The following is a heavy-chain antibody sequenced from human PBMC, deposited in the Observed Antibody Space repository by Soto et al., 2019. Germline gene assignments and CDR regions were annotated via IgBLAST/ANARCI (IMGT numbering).Heavy chain of an antibody. D-gene: IGHD6-13*01. Sequence: QVQLQESGPGLVKPSQTLSLTCTVSGGSISSGGYYWSWIRQHPGKGLEWLGYIYYSGSTYYNPSLKSRVNISVDTSKNQFSLKLSSVTAADTAVYYCARGRSSWPDKYNWFDPWGQGTLVTVSS. CDR3: ARGRSSWPDKYNWFDP. V-gene: IGHV4-31*03. CDR1: GGSISSGGYY. J-gene: IGHJ5*02. CDR2: IYYSGST.